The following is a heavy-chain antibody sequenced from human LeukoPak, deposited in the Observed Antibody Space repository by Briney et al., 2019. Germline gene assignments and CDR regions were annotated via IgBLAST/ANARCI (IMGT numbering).Heavy chain of an antibody. D-gene: IGHD5-24*01. J-gene: IGHJ4*02. CDR3: ARDLGRDGYNFYFDY. V-gene: IGHV3-33*01. CDR2: IWYDGRNK. CDR1: AFTFGSYG. Sequence: GRSLRLSCAASAFTFGSYGMHWVRQAPGKELEWVALIWYDGRNKYYADSVKGRFTISRDNSKNTLYLQMNSLRAEDTAVYYCARDLGRDGYNFYFDYWGQGTLVTVSS.